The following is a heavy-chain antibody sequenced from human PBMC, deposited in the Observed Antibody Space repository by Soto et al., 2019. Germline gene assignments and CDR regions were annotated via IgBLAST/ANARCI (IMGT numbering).Heavy chain of an antibody. J-gene: IGHJ4*02. V-gene: IGHV3-23*01. D-gene: IGHD3-22*01. CDR2: ISCIGGST. CDR3: AKDGAGAEKYYYDSSGYYRAPTYYFDY. Sequence: GALRLSCAASGFTFSSYAMSWVRQAPGKGLEWVSAISCIGGSTYYADSVKGRFTISRDNSKNTLYLQMNSLRAEDTAVYYCAKDGAGAEKYYYDSSGYYRAPTYYFDYWGQGTLVTVSS. CDR1: GFTFSSYA.